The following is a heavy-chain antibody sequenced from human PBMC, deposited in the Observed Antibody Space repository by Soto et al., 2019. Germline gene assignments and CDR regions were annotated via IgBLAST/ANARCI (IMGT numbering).Heavy chain of an antibody. CDR2: ISGSGGST. D-gene: IGHD4-17*01. CDR3: AKEMTTVKLGPFDY. J-gene: IGHJ4*02. CDR1: GFTFGDYA. Sequence: GGSLRLSCTASGFTFGDYAMSWVRQAPGKGLEWVSAISGSGGSTYYADSVKGRFTISRDNSKNTLYLQMNSLRAEDTAVYYCAKEMTTVKLGPFDYWGQGTLVTVSS. V-gene: IGHV3-23*01.